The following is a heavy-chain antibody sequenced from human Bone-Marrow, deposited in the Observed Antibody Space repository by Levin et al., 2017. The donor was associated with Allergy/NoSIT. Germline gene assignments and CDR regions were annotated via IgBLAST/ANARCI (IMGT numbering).Heavy chain of an antibody. CDR2: IKQDGSEK. V-gene: IGHV3-7*01. CDR1: GFTFSSYW. D-gene: IGHD2-15*01. Sequence: GGSLRLSCAASGFTFSSYWMSWVRQAPGKGLEWVANIKQDGSEKYYVDSVKGRFTISRDNAKNSLYLQMNSLRAEDTAVYYCARGSCYPQPPTPQRNYDFGMDVWGQGTTVTVSS. J-gene: IGHJ6*02. CDR3: ARGSCYPQPPTPQRNYDFGMDV.